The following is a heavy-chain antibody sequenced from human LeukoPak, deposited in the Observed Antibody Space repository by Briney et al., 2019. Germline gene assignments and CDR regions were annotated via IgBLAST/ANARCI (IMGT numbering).Heavy chain of an antibody. CDR3: ASAPSGYDSSGYYPEFDY. CDR2: IIPIFGIA. V-gene: IGHV1-69*04. CDR1: GGTFSSYA. J-gene: IGHJ4*02. D-gene: IGHD3-22*01. Sequence: SVKVSCKASGGTFSSYAISWVRQAPGQGLEWMGKIIPIFGIANYAQKFQGRVTITADKSTSTAYMELSSLRSEDTAVYYCASAPSGYDSSGYYPEFDYWGQGTLVTVSS.